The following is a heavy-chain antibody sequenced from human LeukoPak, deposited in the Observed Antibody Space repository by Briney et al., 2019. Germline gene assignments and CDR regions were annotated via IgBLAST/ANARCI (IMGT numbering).Heavy chain of an antibody. V-gene: IGHV5-51*01. CDR1: GYSFTSYW. CDR3: ARSSPHCSSTSCPFDY. D-gene: IGHD2-2*01. J-gene: IGHJ4*02. Sequence: GESLKISCKGSGYSFTSYWIGWVRKMPGKGLDWIGIIYPGDSDTRYSPSFQGQVTISADKSISTAYLQWSSLKASDTAMYYCARSSPHCSSTSCPFDYWGQGTLVTVSS. CDR2: IYPGDSDT.